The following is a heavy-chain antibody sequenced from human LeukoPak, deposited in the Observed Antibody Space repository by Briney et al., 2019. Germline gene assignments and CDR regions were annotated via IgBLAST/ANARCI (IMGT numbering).Heavy chain of an antibody. J-gene: IGHJ5*02. V-gene: IGHV1-8*01. CDR1: GYTFTSYD. CDR2: MNPNSGNT. D-gene: IGHD3-10*01. Sequence: GASVKVSCKASGYTFTSYDINWVRQATGQGLEWMGWMNPNSGNTGYAQKFQGRVTMTRNTSISTAYMELSSLRSEDTAVYYCAREEDRLLWFGEYPWGQGTLVTVSS. CDR3: AREEDRLLWFGEYP.